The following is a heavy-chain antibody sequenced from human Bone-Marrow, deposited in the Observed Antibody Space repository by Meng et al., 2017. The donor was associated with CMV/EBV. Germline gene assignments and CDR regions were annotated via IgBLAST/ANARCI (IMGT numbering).Heavy chain of an antibody. Sequence: ASVKVSCKASEYTFTSYDINWVRQAPGQGLEWMGWINPNSGGTNYAQKFQGRVTMTRDTSISTAYMELSRLRSDDTAMYYCAREAAAGRKGPYSDMDVWGQGTTVTFYS. J-gene: IGHJ6*02. D-gene: IGHD6-13*01. V-gene: IGHV1-2*02. CDR3: AREAAAGRKGPYSDMDV. CDR2: INPNSGGT. CDR1: EYTFTSYD.